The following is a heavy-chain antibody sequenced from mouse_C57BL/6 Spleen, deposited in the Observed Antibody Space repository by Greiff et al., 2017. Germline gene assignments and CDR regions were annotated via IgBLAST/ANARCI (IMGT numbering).Heavy chain of an antibody. V-gene: IGHV3-6*01. J-gene: IGHJ2*01. Sequence: EVQLQESGPGLVKPSQSLSLTCSVTGYSITSGYYWNWIRQFPGNKLEWMGYISYDGSNNSNPSLKNRISITRDTSKNQFFLKLNSVTTEDTATYYCARADTTVVADYWGQGTTLTVSS. CDR3: ARADTTVVADY. CDR2: ISYDGSN. D-gene: IGHD1-1*01. CDR1: GYSITSGYY.